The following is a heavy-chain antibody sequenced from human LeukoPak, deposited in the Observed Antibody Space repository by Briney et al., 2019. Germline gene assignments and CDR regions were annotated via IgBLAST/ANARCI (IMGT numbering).Heavy chain of an antibody. CDR2: ISGSGGST. CDR3: AKLGDWNYYYYMDV. CDR1: GFTFSSYA. V-gene: IGHV3-23*01. J-gene: IGHJ6*03. D-gene: IGHD2-21*01. Sequence: PGGSLRLSCAASGFTFSSYAMSWVRQAPGKGLEWVSAISGSGGSTYYTDSVKGRFTISRDNSKAPLYLQMKSLRAEDPAVYYCAKLGDWNYYYYMDVWGKGTTVTVSS.